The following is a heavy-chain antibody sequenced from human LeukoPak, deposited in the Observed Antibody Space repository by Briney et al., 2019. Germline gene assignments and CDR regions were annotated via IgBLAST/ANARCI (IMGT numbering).Heavy chain of an antibody. Sequence: PGGSLRLSCAASGFTFSSYGMHWVRQAPGKGLEWVAVIWYDGSNKYYADSVKGRFTISRDNSKNTLYLQMNSLRAEDTAVYYCTGGAPSIQWGFSFVVFDSWAKGKMATVSS. CDR3: TGGAPSIQWGFSFVVFDS. V-gene: IGHV3-33*01. CDR1: GFTFSSYG. D-gene: IGHD2-15*01. CDR2: IWYDGSNK. J-gene: IGHJ3*01.